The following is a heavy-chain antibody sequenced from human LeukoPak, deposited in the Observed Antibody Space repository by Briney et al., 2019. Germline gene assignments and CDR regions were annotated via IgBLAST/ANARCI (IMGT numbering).Heavy chain of an antibody. J-gene: IGHJ4*02. D-gene: IGHD6-19*01. V-gene: IGHV3-23*01. CDR1: GFSVSTSG. Sequence: PGGSLRLSCTVYGFSVSTSGMSWVRQAQGKGLQTISAISVDGESAYYADSVKGRFTISRDNSKNTLYLQMNSLRVEDTAVYYCAQGYSSGWYPHWGQGSLVSVSS. CDR3: AQGYSSGWYPH. CDR2: ISVDGESA.